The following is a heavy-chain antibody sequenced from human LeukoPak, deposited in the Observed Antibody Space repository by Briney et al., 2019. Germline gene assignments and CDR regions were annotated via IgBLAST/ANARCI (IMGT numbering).Heavy chain of an antibody. D-gene: IGHD6-25*01. CDR1: GYTFTSYD. J-gene: IGHJ6*03. Sequence: ASVKVSCKASGYTFTSYDINWVRQATGQGLEWMGWINPNSGGTNYAQKFQGRVTMTRDTSISTAYMELSRLRSDDTAVYYCARVRSSGPPPGYMDVWGKGTTVTVSS. CDR2: INPNSGGT. V-gene: IGHV1-2*02. CDR3: ARVRSSGPPPGYMDV.